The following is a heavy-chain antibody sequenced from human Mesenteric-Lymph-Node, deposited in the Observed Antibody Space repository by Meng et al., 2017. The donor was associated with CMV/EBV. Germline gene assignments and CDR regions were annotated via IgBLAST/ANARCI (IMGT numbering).Heavy chain of an antibody. J-gene: IGHJ5*02. CDR1: GVSISSSF. CDR3: ARDIVVVPAAQKPYNWFDP. Sequence: SETLSLTCSVSGVSISSSFWSWIRQPPGKGLEWIGEINHSGSTNYNPSLKSRVTISVDTSKNQFSLKLSSVTAADTAVYYCARDIVVVPAAQKPYNWFDPWGQGTLVTVSS. D-gene: IGHD2-2*01. V-gene: IGHV4-34*01. CDR2: INHSGST.